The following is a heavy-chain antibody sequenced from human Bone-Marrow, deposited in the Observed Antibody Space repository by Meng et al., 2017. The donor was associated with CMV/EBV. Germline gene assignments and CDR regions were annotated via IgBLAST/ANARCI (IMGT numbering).Heavy chain of an antibody. D-gene: IGHD6-13*01. V-gene: IGHV3-48*03. J-gene: IGHJ4*02. CDR2: ISNSDNTI. CDR1: GFAFSSYE. Sequence: GESLKISCAASGFAFSSYEMNWVRQAPGKGLEWVSYISNSDNTIYYADSVKGRFTISRDNAKNSLYLQMNSLRAEDTAVYYCAILEAAGPDYWGQGTLVTVSS. CDR3: AILEAAGPDY.